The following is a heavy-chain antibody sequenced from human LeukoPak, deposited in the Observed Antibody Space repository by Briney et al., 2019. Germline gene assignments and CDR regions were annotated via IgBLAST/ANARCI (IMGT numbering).Heavy chain of an antibody. V-gene: IGHV6-1*01. Sequence: SQTLSLTCAVSGDTFSSNRAAWHWSRQAPARGVEWRGRTYYRSKWYNDYAVSVKSRITINPDTSKNQFSLQLNSVTPEDTAVYYCARETTTSGSPFDYWGQGTLVTVSS. D-gene: IGHD6-19*01. J-gene: IGHJ4*02. CDR1: GDTFSSNRAA. CDR3: ARETTTSGSPFDY. CDR2: TYYRSKWYN.